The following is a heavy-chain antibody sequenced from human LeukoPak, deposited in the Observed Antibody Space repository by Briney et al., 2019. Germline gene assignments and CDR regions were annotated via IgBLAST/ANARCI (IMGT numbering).Heavy chain of an antibody. CDR3: ARANYDILTGEDYYYYYMDV. CDR2: INPSGGST. CDR1: GYTFTSYY. V-gene: IGHV1-46*01. Sequence: ASVKVSCKASGYTFTSYYMHWVRQAPGQGLEWMGIINPSGGSTSYAQKFQGRVTMTRDMSTSTVYMELSSLRSEDTAVYYCARANYDILTGEDYYYYYMDVWGKGTTVTVSS. J-gene: IGHJ6*03. D-gene: IGHD3-9*01.